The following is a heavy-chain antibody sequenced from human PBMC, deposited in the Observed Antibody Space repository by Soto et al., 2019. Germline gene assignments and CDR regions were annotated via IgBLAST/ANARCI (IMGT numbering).Heavy chain of an antibody. V-gene: IGHV1-69*08. CDR1: GGTFSSYT. CDR2: LIPILGIA. D-gene: IGHD4-17*01. CDR3: AGDRNGDYFSSV. Sequence: QVQLVQSGAEVKKPGSSVKVSCKASGGTFSSYTISWVRQAPGQGLEWMGRLIPILGIANYAPKFQGRVTSTADKSTSTAYMELSSLRSEDPAVYYCAGDRNGDYFSSVWGQGTLVTVSS. J-gene: IGHJ4*02.